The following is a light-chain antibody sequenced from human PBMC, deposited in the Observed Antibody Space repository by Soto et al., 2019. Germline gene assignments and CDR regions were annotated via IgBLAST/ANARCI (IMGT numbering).Light chain of an antibody. V-gene: IGKV4-1*01. CDR3: QQYYSTPWT. Sequence: IVMTQSPDSLSVALGESAALNLDSSRDLLYSSNNKNYLAWYQQKPGQPPKLLIYWASTRESGVPDRFSGSGSGTDFTLTISSLQAEDVAVYYCQQYYSTPWTFGQGTKVDI. CDR2: WAS. J-gene: IGKJ1*01. CDR1: RDLLYSSNNKNY.